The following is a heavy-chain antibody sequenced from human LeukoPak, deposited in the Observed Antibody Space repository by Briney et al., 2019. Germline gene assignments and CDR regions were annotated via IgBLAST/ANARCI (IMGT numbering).Heavy chain of an antibody. Sequence: GRSLRLSCAASGFTFSSYAMSWVRQAPGKGLEWVSGISGSGGITDYADSVKGRLTISRDNSKNTLYLQMNSLRAEDTAVYYCAKGWDLRVFDYWGQGTLVSVSS. CDR1: GFTFSSYA. V-gene: IGHV3-23*01. J-gene: IGHJ4*02. D-gene: IGHD1-26*01. CDR2: ISGSGGIT. CDR3: AKGWDLRVFDY.